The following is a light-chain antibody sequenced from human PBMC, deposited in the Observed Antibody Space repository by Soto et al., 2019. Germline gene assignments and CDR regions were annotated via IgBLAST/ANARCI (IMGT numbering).Light chain of an antibody. J-gene: IGKJ5*01. Sequence: EIVLTQSPGTLSLSPGERATLSCRASQSVSSSCLVWYQQKPGQAPRLLIYGASTRATGIPDRFSGSGSGTDFTLTSSRLETEECAVYYCQQYGSSATFGQGTRLEIK. V-gene: IGKV3-20*01. CDR2: GAS. CDR3: QQYGSSAT. CDR1: QSVSSSC.